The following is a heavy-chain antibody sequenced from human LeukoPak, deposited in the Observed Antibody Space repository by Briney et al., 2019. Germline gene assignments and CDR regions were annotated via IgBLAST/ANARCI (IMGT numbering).Heavy chain of an antibody. V-gene: IGHV3-7*03. CDR1: GFTFSNSW. Sequence: GGSLRLSCAASGFTFSNSWMKWVRQAPGKGLEWVASIKQDGSERYYVDSMKGRFTISRDNAKNSLYLQMNSLRAEDTAVYYCTKDSDWAIDYWGQGTLVIVSS. CDR2: IKQDGSER. J-gene: IGHJ4*02. D-gene: IGHD6-19*01. CDR3: TKDSDWAIDY.